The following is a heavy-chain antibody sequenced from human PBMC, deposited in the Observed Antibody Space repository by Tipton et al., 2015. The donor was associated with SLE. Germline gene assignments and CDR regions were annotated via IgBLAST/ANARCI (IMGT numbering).Heavy chain of an antibody. CDR2: IGTAGDT. Sequence: SLRLSCAASGFTFSSYDMRWVRQATGKGLEWVSAIGTAGDTYYPGSVKGRFTISRDNSKNTLSLQMHSLSAEDTAVYYCARDGVAQRFLEWPKYYYYMDVWGTGTTLTVSS. CDR1: GFTFSSYD. CDR3: ARDGVAQRFLEWPKYYYYMDV. J-gene: IGHJ6*03. D-gene: IGHD3-3*01. V-gene: IGHV3-13*04.